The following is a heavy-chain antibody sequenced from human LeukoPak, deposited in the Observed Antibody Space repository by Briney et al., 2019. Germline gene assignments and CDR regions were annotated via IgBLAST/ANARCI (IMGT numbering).Heavy chain of an antibody. V-gene: IGHV4-39*07. D-gene: IGHD1/OR15-1a*01. J-gene: IGHJ4*02. CDR1: GGSISSSSYY. CDR3: ATDWNSENNY. CDR2: IYYSGST. Sequence: SETLSLTCTVSGGSISSSSYYWGWLRQPPGKGLEWLGSIYYSGSTYYNPSLKSRVTISVDTSKNQFSLKLSSVTAADTAVYYCATDWNSENNYWGQGTLVTVYS.